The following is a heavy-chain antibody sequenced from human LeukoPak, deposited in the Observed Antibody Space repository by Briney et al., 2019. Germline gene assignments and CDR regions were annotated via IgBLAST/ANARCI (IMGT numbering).Heavy chain of an antibody. D-gene: IGHD6-19*01. V-gene: IGHV4-59*08. CDR3: ARRLFNSGWRDAFDI. J-gene: IGHJ3*02. CDR2: IYDSGST. CDR1: GGSISTYY. Sequence: SETLSLTCTVSGGSISTYYWGWIRQPPGRGLEWIGLIYDSGSTIYKPSLKSRLTISVDTSKNQVSLRLTSVTAADTAVYYCARRLFNSGWRDAFDIWGQGTRVTVSS.